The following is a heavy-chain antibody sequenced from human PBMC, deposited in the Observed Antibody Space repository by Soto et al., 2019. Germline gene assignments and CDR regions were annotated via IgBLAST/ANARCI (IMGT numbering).Heavy chain of an antibody. J-gene: IGHJ4*02. CDR2: IYYSGST. Sequence: SETLSLTCTVSGGSISSGDYYWSWIRQPPGKGLEWIGYIYYSGSTYYNPSLKSRVTMSVDTSRNQFSLKLNSVTAADTAVYYCATRLSGSYSDYWGQGILVTVSS. V-gene: IGHV4-30-4*01. D-gene: IGHD1-26*01. CDR1: GGSISSGDYY. CDR3: ATRLSGSYSDY.